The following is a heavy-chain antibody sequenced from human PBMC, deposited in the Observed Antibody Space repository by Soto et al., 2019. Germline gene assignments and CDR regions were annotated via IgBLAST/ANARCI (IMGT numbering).Heavy chain of an antibody. V-gene: IGHV1-8*01. D-gene: IGHD5-18*01. CDR2: MNPNSGNT. J-gene: IGHJ4*02. Sequence: QVQLVQSGAEVKKPGASVKVSCKASGYTFTSYDINWVRHAPGQGLEWMGWMNPNSGNTVYAQKFQGRVTMTRNTSTTKAYIELSSLRSEDTAVYYCAREQCYGLDYWGQGTLVTVSS. CDR3: AREQCYGLDY. CDR1: GYTFTSYD.